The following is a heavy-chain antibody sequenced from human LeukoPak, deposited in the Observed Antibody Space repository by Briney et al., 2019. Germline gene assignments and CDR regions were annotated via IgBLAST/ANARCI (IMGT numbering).Heavy chain of an antibody. V-gene: IGHV1-69*13. Sequence: GASVKVSCKASGGTFSSYAISWVRQAPGQGPEWMGGIIPIFGTANYAQKFQGRVTITADESTSTAYMELSSLRSEDTAVYYCARDEVVVVPAATRYYYYMDVWGKGTTVTVSS. CDR2: IIPIFGTA. CDR3: ARDEVVVVPAATRYYYYMDV. J-gene: IGHJ6*03. CDR1: GGTFSSYA. D-gene: IGHD2-2*01.